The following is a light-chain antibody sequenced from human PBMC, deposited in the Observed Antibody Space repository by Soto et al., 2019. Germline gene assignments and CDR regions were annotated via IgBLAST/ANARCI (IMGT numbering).Light chain of an antibody. CDR3: QVWDNYSDHLV. CDR2: HDS. J-gene: IGLJ3*02. CDR1: NIGSKR. Sequence: SYELTQPPSVSVAPGQTARITCGENNIGSKRVHWYQQKPGQAPVVVVYHDSDRPSGIPERFSGSNSGNTATLTISAVDAGDEAAYFCQVWDNYSDHLVFGAGTKLTVL. V-gene: IGLV3-21*02.